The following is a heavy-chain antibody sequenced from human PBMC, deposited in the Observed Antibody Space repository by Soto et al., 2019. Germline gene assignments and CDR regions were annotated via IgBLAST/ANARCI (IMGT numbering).Heavy chain of an antibody. Sequence: SGPTLVNPTQTLTLTCTFSGFSLSTSGMCVSWIRQPPGKALEWLALIDWDDGKYYSTSLKTRLTISKDTSKNQVVLTMTNMDPVDTATYYCARIIQGYCSGGSCYHEPYYYYYGMDVWGQGTTVTVSS. CDR2: IDWDDGK. D-gene: IGHD2-15*01. CDR1: GFSLSTSGMC. J-gene: IGHJ6*02. CDR3: ARIIQGYCSGGSCYHEPYYYYYGMDV. V-gene: IGHV2-70*01.